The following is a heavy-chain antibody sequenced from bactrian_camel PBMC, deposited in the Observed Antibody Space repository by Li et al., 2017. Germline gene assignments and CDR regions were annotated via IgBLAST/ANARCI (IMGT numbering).Heavy chain of an antibody. CDR1: GQTFSRYC. J-gene: IGHJ4*01. V-gene: IGHV3S55*01. Sequence: HVQLVESGGGSVQTGGSLRLSCAISGQTFSRYCMAWFRQAPGKEREGVAAIASDGSTRYADSVKGRFTISKDYAKNTLYLQMNSLKPDDTAMYYCAAAERDDGYCLRITGYDYNIRGQGTQVTVS. D-gene: IGHD8*01. CDR3: AAAERDDGYCLRITGYDYNI. CDR2: IASDGST.